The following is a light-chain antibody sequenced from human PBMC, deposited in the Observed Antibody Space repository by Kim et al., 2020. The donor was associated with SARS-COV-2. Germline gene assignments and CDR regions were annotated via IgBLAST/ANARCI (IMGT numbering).Light chain of an antibody. Sequence: SALPGDKVTVTCGIPQVIARYLAWFQQRPGKAPQLLIYAAYTLHTGAPSRFSGSGSGTDFTLTISPLQSEDSATYLCQQYFDFPYTFGQGTKLEI. J-gene: IGKJ2*01. V-gene: IGKV1D-8*02. CDR3: QQYFDFPYT. CDR1: QVIARY. CDR2: AAY.